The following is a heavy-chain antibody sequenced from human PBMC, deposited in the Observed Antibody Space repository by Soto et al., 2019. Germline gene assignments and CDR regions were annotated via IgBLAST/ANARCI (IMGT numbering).Heavy chain of an antibody. V-gene: IGHV4-31*03. CDR2: IYYSGST. CDR3: ARDSNKAAAGNNWFDP. D-gene: IGHD6-13*01. CDR1: GGSISSGGYY. Sequence: SETLSLTCTVSGGSISSGGYYWSWIRQHPGKGLEWIGYIYYSGSTYYNPSLKSRVTISVDTSKNQFSLKLSSVTAADTAVYYCARDSNKAAAGNNWFDPWGQGTLVTVSS. J-gene: IGHJ5*02.